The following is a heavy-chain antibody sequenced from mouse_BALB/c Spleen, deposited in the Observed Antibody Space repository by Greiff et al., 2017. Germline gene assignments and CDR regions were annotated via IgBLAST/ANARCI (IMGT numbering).Heavy chain of an antibody. CDR2: ISNLAYSI. V-gene: IGHV5-15*02. CDR3: ARVWDGYYTFDY. CDR1: GFTFSDYG. Sequence: EVQRVESGGGLVQPGGSRKLSCAASGFTFSDYGMAWVRQAPGKGPEWVAFISNLAYSIYYADTVTGRFTISRENAKNTLYLEMSSLRSEDTAMYYCARVWDGYYTFDYWGQGTTLTVSS. D-gene: IGHD2-3*01. J-gene: IGHJ2*01.